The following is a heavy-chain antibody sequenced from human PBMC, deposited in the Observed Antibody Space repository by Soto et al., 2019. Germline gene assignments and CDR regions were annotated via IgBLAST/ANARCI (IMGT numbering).Heavy chain of an antibody. V-gene: IGHV3-9*01. CDR2: VSWNGGPI. D-gene: IGHD2-2*01. J-gene: IGHJ4*02. CDR3: ARDGCTSCFYRHS. Sequence: GGSLRLSCAASGFNFNDYAMHWVRQAPGKGLEWVSGVSWNGGPIGYADSVKGRFTISRDNAKKSLHLQMNNLKPDDTALYYCARDGCTSCFYRHSLGQVNLIAVSS. CDR1: GFNFNDYA.